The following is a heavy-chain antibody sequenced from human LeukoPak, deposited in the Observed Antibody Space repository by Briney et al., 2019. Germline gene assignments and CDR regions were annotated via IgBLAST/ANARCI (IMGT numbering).Heavy chain of an antibody. V-gene: IGHV3-21*04. CDR2: ISSSSSYI. CDR1: GFTFSSYS. CDR3: AKDFCSGGSCYRWYFDY. D-gene: IGHD2-15*01. J-gene: IGHJ4*02. Sequence: PGGSLRLSCAASGFTFSSYSMNWVRQAPGKGLEWVSSISSSSSYIYYADSVKGRFTISRDNSKNTLYPQMNSLRAEDTAVYYCAKDFCSGGSCYRWYFDYWGQGTLVTVSS.